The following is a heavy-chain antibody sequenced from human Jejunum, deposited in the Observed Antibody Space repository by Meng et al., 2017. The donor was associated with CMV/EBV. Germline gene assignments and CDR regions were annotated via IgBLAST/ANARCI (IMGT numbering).Heavy chain of an antibody. CDR1: GLTFGGHG. J-gene: IGHJ6*02. CDR3: ARDFSYYSLDV. Sequence: CAASGLTFGGHGMSWVRQAPGKGLEWVSGIDWNGGTTAYADSVKGRFTISRDNAKNSLYLHMISLRAEDTALYYCARDFSYYSLDVWGQGTTVTVSS. D-gene: IGHD2/OR15-2a*01. CDR2: IDWNGGTT. V-gene: IGHV3-20*04.